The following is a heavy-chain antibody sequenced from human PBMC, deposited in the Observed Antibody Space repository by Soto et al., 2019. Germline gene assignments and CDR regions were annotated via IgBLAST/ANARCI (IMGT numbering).Heavy chain of an antibody. V-gene: IGHV1-46*01. J-gene: IGHJ3*02. CDR3: ARDLTRGAFDI. CDR1: GYTFTSYY. CDR2: INPSGGST. Sequence: AASVKVSCKASGYTFTSYYMHWLRQAPGQGLEWMGIINPSGGSTSYAQKFQGRVTMTRDTSTSTVYMELSSLRSEDTAVYYCARDLTRGAFDIWGQGTMVTVSS. D-gene: IGHD7-27*01.